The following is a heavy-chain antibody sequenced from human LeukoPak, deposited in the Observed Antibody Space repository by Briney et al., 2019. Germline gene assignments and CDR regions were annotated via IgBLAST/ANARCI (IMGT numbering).Heavy chain of an antibody. CDR3: ARNYYDSSGYYSGFDY. CDR1: RYSFTSYW. D-gene: IGHD3-22*01. V-gene: IGHV5-51*01. Sequence: RGESLKISCKGSRYSFTSYWIGWVRQMPGKGLEWMGIIYPGDSDTRYSPSFQGQVTISADKSISTAYLQWSSLKASDTAMYYCARNYYDSSGYYSGFDYWGQGTLVTVSS. CDR2: IYPGDSDT. J-gene: IGHJ4*02.